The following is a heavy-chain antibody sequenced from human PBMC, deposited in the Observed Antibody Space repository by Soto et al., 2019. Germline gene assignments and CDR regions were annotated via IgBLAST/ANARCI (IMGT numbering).Heavy chain of an antibody. D-gene: IGHD1-26*01. V-gene: IGHV3-23*01. J-gene: IGHJ3*01. CDR1: GFTFSSYA. CDR3: AKDSPYSASYKEDAFDF. CDR2: ISGSGGST. Sequence: EVQLLESGGGLVQPGGSLRLSCAASGFTFSSYAMSWVRQAPGKGLEWVSAISGSGGSTYLADSVKGRFTISRDNSKNTLFLQMNRLRAEDTAVYYCAKDSPYSASYKEDAFDFWGQGSMVTVSS.